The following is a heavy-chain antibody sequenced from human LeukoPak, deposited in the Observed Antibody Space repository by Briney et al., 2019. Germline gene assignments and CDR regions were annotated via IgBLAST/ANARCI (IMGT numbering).Heavy chain of an antibody. Sequence: SETLSLTCTVSGGSVSSYYWNWIRQPPGKGLEWIGYIYHSGSTYYNPSLKSRVTISVDTSKNQFSLKLSSVTAADTAVYYCARDVSDYGDYRYYYYGMDVWGQGTTVTVSS. D-gene: IGHD4-17*01. CDR1: GGSVSSYY. CDR2: IYHSGST. V-gene: IGHV4-59*02. CDR3: ARDVSDYGDYRYYYYGMDV. J-gene: IGHJ6*02.